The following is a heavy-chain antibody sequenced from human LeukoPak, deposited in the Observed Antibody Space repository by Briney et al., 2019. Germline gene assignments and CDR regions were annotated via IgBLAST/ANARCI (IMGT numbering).Heavy chain of an antibody. J-gene: IGHJ3*02. D-gene: IGHD3-10*01. CDR3: ASYYYGSGGDAFDI. CDR1: GFTFSSYS. Sequence: GGSLRLSCAASGFTFSSYSMNWVRQAPGKGLEWVSSISSSSSYIYYADPMKGRFTISRDNAKNSLYLQMNSLRAEDTAVYYCASYYYGSGGDAFDIWGQGTVVTVSS. CDR2: ISSSSSYI. V-gene: IGHV3-21*01.